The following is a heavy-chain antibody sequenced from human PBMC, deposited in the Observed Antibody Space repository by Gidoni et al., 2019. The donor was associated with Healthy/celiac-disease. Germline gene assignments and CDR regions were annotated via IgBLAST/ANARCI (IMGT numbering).Heavy chain of an antibody. CDR2: IYHSGST. V-gene: IGHV4-30-2*01. CDR3: ARGMVVAGFDY. J-gene: IGHJ4*02. Sequence: QLQLQESGSGLVQPSQTLSLTCAVSGGSISSGGYSWSWLRQPPGKGLEWIGYIYHSGSTYYNPALKSRVTISVDRSKNQFSRKLSSVTAADTAVYYCARGMVVAGFDYWGQGTLVTVSS. CDR1: GGSISSGGYS. D-gene: IGHD2-15*01.